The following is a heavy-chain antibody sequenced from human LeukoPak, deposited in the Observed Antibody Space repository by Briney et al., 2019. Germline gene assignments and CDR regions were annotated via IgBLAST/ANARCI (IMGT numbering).Heavy chain of an antibody. Sequence: SETLSLTCSVSGGSITVYYWNWIRQSPGKGLEWIGSISYSGSTNYNPSLKSRVTISIDTPKNRFSLKVSSVIAADTAMYYCARGGSRSYTSSTLDYWGQGTLVTVSS. D-gene: IGHD6-6*01. CDR2: ISYSGST. J-gene: IGHJ4*02. CDR1: GGSITVYY. CDR3: ARGGSRSYTSSTLDY. V-gene: IGHV4-59*12.